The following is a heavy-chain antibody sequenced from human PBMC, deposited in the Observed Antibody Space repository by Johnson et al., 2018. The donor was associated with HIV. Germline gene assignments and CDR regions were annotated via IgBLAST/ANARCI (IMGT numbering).Heavy chain of an antibody. Sequence: VQVVESGGGLVQPGGSLSLSCAASGFTFSSYWMSWVRQAPGKGLEWVSTISGGGSTSYAASVKGRFTFSRDDSKNTLYLQMSSLRAADTAIYYCAKANNWNYGDAFDIWGQGTMVTVSS. J-gene: IGHJ3*02. D-gene: IGHD1-7*01. CDR2: ISGGGST. V-gene: IGHV3-23*04. CDR3: AKANNWNYGDAFDI. CDR1: GFTFSSYW.